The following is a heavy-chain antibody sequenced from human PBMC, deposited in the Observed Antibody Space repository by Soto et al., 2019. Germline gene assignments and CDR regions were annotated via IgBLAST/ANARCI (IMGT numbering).Heavy chain of an antibody. Sequence: QLQLQESGPGLVKPSETLSLTCTVSGGSISSRSYYWGWIRQPPGKGLEWIGSIYYSGSTYYNPSLQSRVTISVDTSKNQFSLKLSSVTAADTAVYYCARRRGYLDLNWFDPWGQGTLVTVSS. D-gene: IGHD5-18*01. J-gene: IGHJ5*02. CDR1: GGSISSRSYY. CDR2: IYYSGST. V-gene: IGHV4-39*01. CDR3: ARRRGYLDLNWFDP.